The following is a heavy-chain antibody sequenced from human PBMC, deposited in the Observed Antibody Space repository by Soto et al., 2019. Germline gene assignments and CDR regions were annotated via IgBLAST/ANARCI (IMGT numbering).Heavy chain of an antibody. Sequence: SETLSLTCAVPGGSITSSRFWWNWIRQPPGKGLEWIATIYDTGNTFYNPSLRSRVTISADTSRNQFALNLNSVTAADTAVYYCAKRAYGDPLDYWGQGTLVTVSS. CDR2: IYDTGNT. V-gene: IGHV4-39*01. CDR1: GGSITSSRFW. CDR3: AKRAYGDPLDY. D-gene: IGHD4-17*01. J-gene: IGHJ4*02.